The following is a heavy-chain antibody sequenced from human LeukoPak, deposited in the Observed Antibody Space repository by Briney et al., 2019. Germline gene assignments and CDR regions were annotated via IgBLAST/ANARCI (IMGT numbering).Heavy chain of an antibody. V-gene: IGHV3-74*01. Sequence: GGSLRLSCAASGFIFSKYWMHWVRQVPGKGLVWVSRIKSDGSSTSYADSVKGRFTISRDNAKNTLYLQMNSLRAEDTAVYYCARPPNSGAAPYYYMDVWGKGTTVTVSS. CDR1: GFIFSKYW. CDR3: ARPPNSGAAPYYYMDV. J-gene: IGHJ6*03. CDR2: IKSDGSST. D-gene: IGHD6-13*01.